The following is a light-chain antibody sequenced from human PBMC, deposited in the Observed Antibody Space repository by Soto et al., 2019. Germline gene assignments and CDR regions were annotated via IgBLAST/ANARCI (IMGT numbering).Light chain of an antibody. CDR2: EVS. CDR3: SSYTTRRIV. V-gene: IGLV2-14*01. CDR1: SSDVGGYKY. J-gene: IGLJ1*01. Sequence: QSALTQPASVSGSPGQSITLSCTGTSSDVGGYKYVSWYQHHPGKAPKLMIYEVSNRPSGVSNRFSGSKSGNTASLTISGLQAEDEADYYCSSYTTRRIVFGTGTKVTVL.